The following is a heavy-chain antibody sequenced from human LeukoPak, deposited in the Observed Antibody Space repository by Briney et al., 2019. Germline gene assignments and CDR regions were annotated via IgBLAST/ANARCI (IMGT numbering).Heavy chain of an antibody. CDR1: GGTFSSYA. CDR2: IIPIFGTA. J-gene: IGHJ6*02. CDR3: GTGDYYYYCMDV. V-gene: IGHV1-69*13. Sequence: ASVKDSCKASGGTFSSYAISWVRQAPGQGLEWMGGIIPIFGTANYAQKFQGRVTITADESTSTAYMELSSLRSEDTAVYYCGTGDYYYYCMDVWGQGTTVTVS.